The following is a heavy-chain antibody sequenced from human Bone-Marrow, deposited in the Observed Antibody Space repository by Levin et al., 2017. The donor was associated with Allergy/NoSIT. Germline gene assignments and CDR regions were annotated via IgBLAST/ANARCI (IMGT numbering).Heavy chain of an antibody. Sequence: SGPTLVKPTETLTLTCTVSGFSLSNARMGVSWIRQPPGKALEWLAHIFSNDEKSYSTSLKSRLTISKDTSKSQVVLTMTNMDPVDTATYYCARIKPGAGYCSGGSCYSWVPFDYWGQGTLVTVSS. CDR3: ARIKPGAGYCSGGSCYSWVPFDY. CDR2: IFSNDEK. J-gene: IGHJ4*02. CDR1: GFSLSNARMG. V-gene: IGHV2-26*01. D-gene: IGHD2-15*01.